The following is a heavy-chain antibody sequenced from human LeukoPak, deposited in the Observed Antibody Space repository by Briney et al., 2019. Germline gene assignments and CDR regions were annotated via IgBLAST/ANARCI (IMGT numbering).Heavy chain of an antibody. V-gene: IGHV3-23*01. CDR1: GFTFSSYA. CDR2: VSGSGGST. J-gene: IGHJ4*02. D-gene: IGHD3-22*01. CDR3: AKNERITMIVVVIGFDY. Sequence: GGSLRLSCAASGFTFSSYAMSWVRQAPGKGLEWVAAVSGSGGSTYYADSVKGRLTTSRDTSKNTLYLQINSLRAEDPSVYYCAKNERITMIVVVIGFDYWGQGTLVTVSS.